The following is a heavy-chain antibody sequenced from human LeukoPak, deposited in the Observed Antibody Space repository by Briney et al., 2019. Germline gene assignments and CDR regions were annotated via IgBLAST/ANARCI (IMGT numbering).Heavy chain of an antibody. J-gene: IGHJ6*03. Sequence: PGGSLRLSCAASGFTFTNAWMTWVRQAPGKGLEWVAFIRYDGSNKYYADSVKGRFTISRDNSKNTLYLQINSLRAEDTAVYYCAGIAARRYYYYYYMDVWGKGTTVTVSS. CDR1: GFTFTNAW. CDR3: AGIAARRYYYYYYMDV. D-gene: IGHD6-6*01. V-gene: IGHV3-30*02. CDR2: IRYDGSNK.